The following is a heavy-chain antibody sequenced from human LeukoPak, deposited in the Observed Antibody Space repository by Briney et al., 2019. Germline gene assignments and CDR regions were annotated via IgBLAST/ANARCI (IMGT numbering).Heavy chain of an antibody. CDR2: IIPIFGTA. V-gene: IGHV1-69*13. Sequence: WASVKVSCKASGGTFSSYAISWVRQAPGQGLEWMGGIIPIFGTANYAQKFQGRVTITADESTGTAYMELSSLRSEDTAVYYCARYSSGWLNRMYYFDYWGQGTLVTVSS. CDR1: GGTFSSYA. D-gene: IGHD6-19*01. J-gene: IGHJ4*02. CDR3: ARYSSGWLNRMYYFDY.